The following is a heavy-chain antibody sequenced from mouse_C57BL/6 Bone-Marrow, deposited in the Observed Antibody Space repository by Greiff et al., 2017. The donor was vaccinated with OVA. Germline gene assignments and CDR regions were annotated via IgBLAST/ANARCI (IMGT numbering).Heavy chain of an antibody. CDR2: ISDGGSYT. V-gene: IGHV5-4*01. Sequence: EVMLVESGGGLVKPGGSLKLSCAASGFTFSSYPLSWVRQTPEKRLEWVATISDGGSYTYYPDNVKGRFTISRDNAKNNLYLQMSHLKSEDTAMYYCARDRYYGSLFDYWGQGTTLTVSS. J-gene: IGHJ2*01. CDR1: GFTFSSYP. CDR3: ARDRYYGSLFDY. D-gene: IGHD1-1*01.